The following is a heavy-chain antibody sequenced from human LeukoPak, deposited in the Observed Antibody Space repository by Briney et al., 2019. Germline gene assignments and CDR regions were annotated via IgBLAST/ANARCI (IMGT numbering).Heavy chain of an antibody. CDR1: GYTFTGYY. Sequence: ASVKVSCKASGYTFTGYYMHWVRQAPGQGLEWMGRINPNSGGTNSAQKFQGRLTMTRDTSINTAYMELNRLRSDDTAVYYCARAIAAAGDFWGQGTLVTVSS. CDR3: ARAIAAAGDF. CDR2: INPNSGGT. D-gene: IGHD6-13*01. V-gene: IGHV1-2*06. J-gene: IGHJ4*02.